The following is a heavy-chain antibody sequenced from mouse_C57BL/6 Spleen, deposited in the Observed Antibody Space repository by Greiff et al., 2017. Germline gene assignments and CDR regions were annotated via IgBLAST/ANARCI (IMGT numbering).Heavy chain of an antibody. CDR3: ALTTVVATPFCY. D-gene: IGHD1-1*01. CDR1: GFTFSDYG. CDR2: ISSGSSTI. J-gene: IGHJ2*01. Sequence: DVKLVESGGGLVKPGGSLKLSCAASGFTFSDYGMHWVRQAPEKGLEWVAYISSGSSTIYYADTVKGRFTISRDNAKNTLCLQMTSLRSEDTAMYYCALTTVVATPFCYWGQGTTLTVSS. V-gene: IGHV5-17*01.